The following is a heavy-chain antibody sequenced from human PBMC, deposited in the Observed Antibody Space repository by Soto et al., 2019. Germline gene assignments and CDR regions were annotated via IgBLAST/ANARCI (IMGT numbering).Heavy chain of an antibody. Sequence: EVQLLESGGGLVQPGGSLRLSCAASGFTFSSYAMSWVRQAPGKGLEWVSHISGSVGSTNYADSVKGRFTISRDNSKNTVYVQMNGLRAEDTAVDYCAKDGGEVLRFAYWGRGAPFAVSS. CDR2: ISGSVGST. CDR3: AKDGGEVLRFAY. D-gene: IGHD1-26*01. V-gene: IGHV3-23*01. J-gene: IGHJ4*02. CDR1: GFTFSSYA.